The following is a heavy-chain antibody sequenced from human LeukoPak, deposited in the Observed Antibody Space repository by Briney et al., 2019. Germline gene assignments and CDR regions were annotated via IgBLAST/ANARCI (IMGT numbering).Heavy chain of an antibody. V-gene: IGHV1-69*05. J-gene: IGHJ6*03. CDR1: GGTFSSYA. CDR2: IIPIFGTA. CDR3: ARVPLAAATNGYYYYYMDV. Sequence: ASVKVSCKASGGTFSSYAISWVRQAPGQGLEWMGGIIPIFGTANYAQKFQGRVTITTDESTSTAYMELSSLRSEDTAVYYCARVPLAAATNGYYYYYMDVWGKGTTVTVSS. D-gene: IGHD6-13*01.